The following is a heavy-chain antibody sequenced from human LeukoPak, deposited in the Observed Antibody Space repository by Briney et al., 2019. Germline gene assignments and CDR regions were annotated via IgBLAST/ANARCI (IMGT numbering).Heavy chain of an antibody. CDR2: IKPDGTEK. J-gene: IGHJ4*02. CDR3: ARVRYGNYFDD. CDR1: GFTFTDSW. V-gene: IGHV3-7*04. D-gene: IGHD3-16*02. Sequence: GGPLRLSCAASGFTFTDSWMSWVRQPPGKGLEWVVNIKPDGTEKYYVDSLKGRFTVSRDNAKNSLYLQMSSLRAEDTAVYYCARVRYGNYFDDWGQGTLVTVSS.